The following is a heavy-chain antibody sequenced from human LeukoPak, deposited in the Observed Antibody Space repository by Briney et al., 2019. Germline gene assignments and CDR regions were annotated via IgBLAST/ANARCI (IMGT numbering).Heavy chain of an antibody. CDR1: GYSFTSYW. V-gene: IGHV5-51*01. D-gene: IGHD2-2*01. CDR3: ARHGRGIVEVPAVPFDP. CDR2: IYPGDSDT. J-gene: IGHJ5*02. Sequence: GESLKISCKGSGYSFTSYWIGWVRQMPGKGLEWMGIIYPGDSDTRYSPSFQGQVTISADKSISTAYLQWSSLKASDTAMYYCARHGRGIVEVPAVPFDPWGQGTLVTVSS.